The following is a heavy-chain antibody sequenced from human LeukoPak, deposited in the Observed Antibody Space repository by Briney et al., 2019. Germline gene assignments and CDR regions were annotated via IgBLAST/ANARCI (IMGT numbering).Heavy chain of an antibody. CDR2: IIPILGIA. D-gene: IGHD6-19*01. J-gene: IGHJ3*02. CDR1: GGTFSSYA. CDR3: ARSLIAVAGHDAFDI. V-gene: IGHV1-69*04. Sequence: SVTVSCKASGGTFSSYAISWVRQAPGQGLEWMGRIIPILGIANYAQKFQGRVTITADKSTSTAYMELSSLRSEDTAVYYCARSLIAVAGHDAFDIWGQGTMVTVSS.